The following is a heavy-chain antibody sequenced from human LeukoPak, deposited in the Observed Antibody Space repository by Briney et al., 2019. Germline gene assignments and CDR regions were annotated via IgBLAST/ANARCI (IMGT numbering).Heavy chain of an antibody. D-gene: IGHD4-17*01. CDR2: IWYDGSNK. Sequence: GGSLRLSCAASGFTFSSYGMHWVRQAPGKGLEWVAVIWYDGSNKYYADSVKGRFTISRDNSRNTLYLQMNSLRAEDTAVYYCAKDPGDGDYYFDYWGQGTLVTVSS. V-gene: IGHV3-33*06. CDR1: GFTFSSYG. CDR3: AKDPGDGDYYFDY. J-gene: IGHJ4*02.